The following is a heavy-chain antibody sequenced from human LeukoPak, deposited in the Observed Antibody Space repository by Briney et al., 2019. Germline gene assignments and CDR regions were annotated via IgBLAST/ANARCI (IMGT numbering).Heavy chain of an antibody. V-gene: IGHV4-4*07. D-gene: IGHD5-24*01. CDR1: GGSINSYY. J-gene: IGHJ5*02. Sequence: PSETLSLTCTVSGGSINSYYWSWIRQPAGKGLEWIGRIYTSGSTNYNPSLKSRVTMSVDTSKNQFSLKLSSVTAADTAVYYCARGRDGYNLDWFDPWGQGTLVTVSS. CDR3: ARGRDGYNLDWFDP. CDR2: IYTSGST.